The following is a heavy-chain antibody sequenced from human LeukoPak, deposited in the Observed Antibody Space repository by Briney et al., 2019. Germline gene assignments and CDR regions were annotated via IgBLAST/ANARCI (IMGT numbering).Heavy chain of an antibody. V-gene: IGHV3-23*01. CDR1: GFTFSTYD. CDR3: AQGGYFAFDI. Sequence: GGSLRLSCAASGFTFSTYDMQWVRQAPGKGLEWVSGISRRGRTYYTDSVKGRFSISRDNSKDTLYLQMNSLRAEDTAVYYCAQGGYFAFDIWGQGTMVAVSS. CDR2: ISRRGRT. D-gene: IGHD2-2*03. J-gene: IGHJ3*02.